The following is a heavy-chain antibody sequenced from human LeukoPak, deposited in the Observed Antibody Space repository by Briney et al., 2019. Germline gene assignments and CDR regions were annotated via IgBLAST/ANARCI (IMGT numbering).Heavy chain of an antibody. CDR3: ARDLQNDWFDH. CDR1: GYTFTSYY. J-gene: IGHJ5*02. Sequence: ASVKVSCKASGYTFTSYYMHWVRQAPGQGLEWMGIINPSGGSTSYAKKFQGRVTMTRDTSTSTVYMELSSLRSEDTAVYYCARDLQNDWFDHWGQGTRVTVSS. D-gene: IGHD4-11*01. CDR2: INPSGGST. V-gene: IGHV1-46*03.